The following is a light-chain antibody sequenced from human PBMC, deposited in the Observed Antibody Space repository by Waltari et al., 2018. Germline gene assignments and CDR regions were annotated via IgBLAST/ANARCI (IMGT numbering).Light chain of an antibody. CDR1: QSIDIY. J-gene: IGKJ4*01. V-gene: IGKV3-11*01. Sequence: ALTKSPATPSLSPGASATLSCRASQSIDIYLAWYQQRPGQAPRLLISDASYRATGIPARFRGSGSGTDFTLTISSLEPEDFAVYSCQQRSRWPLTFGGGTKVEL. CDR2: DAS. CDR3: QQRSRWPLT.